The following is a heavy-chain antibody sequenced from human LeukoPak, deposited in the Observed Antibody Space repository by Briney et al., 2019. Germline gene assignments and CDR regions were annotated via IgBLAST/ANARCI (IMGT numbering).Heavy chain of an antibody. CDR2: ISGGSDSI. CDR3: ATGGFTYGDN. CDR1: GFTFSTYA. J-gene: IGHJ4*02. V-gene: IGHV3-23*01. D-gene: IGHD3-10*01. Sequence: GGSLRLSCAASGFTFSTYAMSWVRQAPGKGLEWVSDISGGSDSIYYADSVMGRFTISRDNSKDTLYLRMNSLRVDDTAVYYCATGGFTYGDNWGQGTLVTVSS.